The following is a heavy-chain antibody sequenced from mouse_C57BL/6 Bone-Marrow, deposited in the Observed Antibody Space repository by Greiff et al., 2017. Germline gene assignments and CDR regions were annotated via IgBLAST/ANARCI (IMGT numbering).Heavy chain of an antibody. J-gene: IGHJ3*01. V-gene: IGHV2-2*01. CDR3: ARGMWAWCAY. CDR1: GFSLTSYG. CDR2: IWSGGST. Sequence: VQLQQSGPGLVQPSQSLSITCTVSGFSLTSYGVHWVRQSPGTGLEWLGVIWSGGSTDYNAAFISRLSISKDNSKSQVCFKMNSLQADDTAIYYCARGMWAWCAYWGQGTLVTVSA.